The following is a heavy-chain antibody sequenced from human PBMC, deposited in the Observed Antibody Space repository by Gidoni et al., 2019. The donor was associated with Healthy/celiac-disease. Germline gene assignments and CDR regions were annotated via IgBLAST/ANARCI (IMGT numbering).Heavy chain of an antibody. V-gene: IGHV4-34*01. CDR1: GGSFSGYY. J-gene: IGHJ5*02. Sequence: QVQLQQWGAGLLKPSETLSLTCAVYGGSFSGYYWSWIRQPPGTGREWIGEINHSGSTNYNPSLKSRVTISVDTSKNQFSLKLSSVTAADTAVYYCARGRPARNILTGFRWFDPWGQGTLVTVSS. CDR2: INHSGST. D-gene: IGHD3-9*01. CDR3: ARGRPARNILTGFRWFDP.